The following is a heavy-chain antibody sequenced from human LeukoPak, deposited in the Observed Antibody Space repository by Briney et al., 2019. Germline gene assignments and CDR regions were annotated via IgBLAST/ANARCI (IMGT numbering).Heavy chain of an antibody. V-gene: IGHV5-51*01. CDR1: GYSFTSYW. J-gene: IGHJ3*02. CDR3: ARVISGSSSWPPGDAFDI. Sequence: GESLKISCKGSGYSFTSYWIGWVRQMPGKGLEWMGIIYPGDSDTRYSPSFQGQVTISADKSISTAYLQWSSLEASDTAMYYCARVISGSSSWPPGDAFDIWGQGTMVTVSS. CDR2: IYPGDSDT. D-gene: IGHD6-13*01.